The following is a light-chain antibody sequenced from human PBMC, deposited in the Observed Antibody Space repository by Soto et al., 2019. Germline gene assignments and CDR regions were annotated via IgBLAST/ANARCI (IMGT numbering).Light chain of an antibody. CDR2: VNRDGSH. V-gene: IGLV4-69*01. CDR1: SGHSTYA. CDR3: QTWGTGIRV. J-gene: IGLJ3*02. Sequence: QLVLTQSPSASASLGASVKLTCTLSSGHSTYAIAWHQQRPEKGPRYLMKVNRDGSHTKGDGIPDRFSGSSSGAERYLTISSLQSEDEADYYCQTWGTGIRVFGGGTQLTVL.